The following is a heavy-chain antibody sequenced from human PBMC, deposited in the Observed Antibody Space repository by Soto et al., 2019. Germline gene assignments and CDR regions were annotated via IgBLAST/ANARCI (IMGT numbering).Heavy chain of an antibody. CDR2: IYHSGST. CDR3: ARAVSYTYYDYVWGSYRYRSWFDP. Sequence: SETLSLTCAVSGYSIVSGYYLGLIRQPPGKGLEWIGSIYHSGSTYYNPSLKSRVTISVDTSKNQFSLKLSSVTAADTAVYYCARAVSYTYYDYVWGSYRYRSWFDPWGQGTLVTVSS. V-gene: IGHV4-38-2*01. D-gene: IGHD3-16*02. J-gene: IGHJ5*02. CDR1: GYSIVSGYY.